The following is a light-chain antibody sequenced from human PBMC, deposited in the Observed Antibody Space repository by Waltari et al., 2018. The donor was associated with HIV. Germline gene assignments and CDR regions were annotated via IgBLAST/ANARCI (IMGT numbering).Light chain of an antibody. J-gene: IGLJ2*01. Sequence: QSALTQPPSASGSPGQSVTISCNGTSSDVGGYNYVSWYQQHPGNAPKLIIYEVTERPSGVPDRFSGSKSGNTASLTVSGLQAEDEADYYCSSYAGSNKLVFGGGTKLTVV. CDR1: SSDVGGYNY. CDR2: EVT. V-gene: IGLV2-8*01. CDR3: SSYAGSNKLV.